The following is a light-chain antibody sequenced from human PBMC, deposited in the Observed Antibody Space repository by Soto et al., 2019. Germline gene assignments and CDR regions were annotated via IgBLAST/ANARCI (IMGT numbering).Light chain of an antibody. Sequence: DFQLTQSPSFLSASVGDRVTITCRASHGIISFLAWYQQKPGRAPKLLIYAASTLQSGVPSRFSGSGSGTEFTLTISSLQPEDFATYYCQQLNSYPRTFGQGTKADI. CDR2: AAS. J-gene: IGKJ1*01. CDR3: QQLNSYPRT. CDR1: HGIISF. V-gene: IGKV1-9*01.